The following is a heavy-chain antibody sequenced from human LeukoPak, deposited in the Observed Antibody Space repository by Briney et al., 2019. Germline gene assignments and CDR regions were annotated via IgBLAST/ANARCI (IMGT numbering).Heavy chain of an antibody. D-gene: IGHD6-19*01. CDR3: ASHPSYSSGWYEGYY. V-gene: IGHV5-51*01. CDR2: IYPGDSDT. CDR1: GYSFTSYW. Sequence: GESLKISCKGSGYSFTSYWIRWVRQMPGKSLEWMGIIYPGDSDTRYSPSFQGQVTISADKSISTAYLQWSSLRASDTAMYYCASHPSYSSGWYEGYYWGQGTLVTVSS. J-gene: IGHJ4*02.